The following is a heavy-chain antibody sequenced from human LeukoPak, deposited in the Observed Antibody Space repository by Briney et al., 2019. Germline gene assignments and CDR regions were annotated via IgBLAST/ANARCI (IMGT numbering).Heavy chain of an antibody. J-gene: IGHJ4*02. Sequence: GGSLRLSCAASGFTFSSYWMGWVRQAPGKGLEGVANIKQDGSEKYYVASVKGRFTISRDNAKNSLYLQMNSLRAEDTAVYYCARGPLYSSGWSYYFDYWGQGTLVTVSS. D-gene: IGHD6-19*01. V-gene: IGHV3-7*03. CDR3: ARGPLYSSGWSYYFDY. CDR2: IKQDGSEK. CDR1: GFTFSSYW.